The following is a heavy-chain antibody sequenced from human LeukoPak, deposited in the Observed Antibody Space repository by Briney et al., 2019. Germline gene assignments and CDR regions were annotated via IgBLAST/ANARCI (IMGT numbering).Heavy chain of an antibody. J-gene: IGHJ6*03. CDR1: GGSLSTTSW. Sequence: PSGTLSLTCAVSGGSLSTTSWWVWLRQPPGKGLEWIGYIYYSGSTYYNPSLRSRVTISVDTSKNQFSLKLSSVTAADTAVYYCARSSEGRYYYDSSGFSYYYYYMDVWGKGTTVTISS. D-gene: IGHD3-22*01. CDR2: IYYSGST. CDR3: ARSSEGRYYYDSSGFSYYYYYMDV. V-gene: IGHV4-4*02.